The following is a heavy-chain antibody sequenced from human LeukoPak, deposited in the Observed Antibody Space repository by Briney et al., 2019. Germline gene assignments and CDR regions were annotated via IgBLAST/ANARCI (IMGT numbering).Heavy chain of an antibody. CDR2: INPNSGGT. Sequence: ASVKVSCRASGYTFTGYYMHWVRQVPGQGLEWMGWINPNSGGTNYAQKFQGRVTMTRDTSISTAYMELSRLRSDDTAVYYCARSPYYYDSSGYYWFDPWGQGTLVTVSS. D-gene: IGHD3-22*01. CDR1: GYTFTGYY. CDR3: ARSPYYYDSSGYYWFDP. V-gene: IGHV1-2*02. J-gene: IGHJ5*02.